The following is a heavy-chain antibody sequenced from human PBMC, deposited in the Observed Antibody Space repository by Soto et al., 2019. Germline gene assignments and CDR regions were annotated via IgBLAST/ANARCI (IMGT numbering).Heavy chain of an antibody. CDR3: VRDLALMADY. V-gene: IGHV3-30*03. Sequence: SLRPSCVAAGFNLNTYGIYGVRQAPGKGLQWVAQILYDGSKKHYADSVRGRFTITRDNSKNTVYLQMDSLRVDDTAMYYCVRDLALMADYWGQGTLVTVSS. CDR1: GFNLNTYG. J-gene: IGHJ4*02. D-gene: IGHD3-16*01. CDR2: ILYDGSKK.